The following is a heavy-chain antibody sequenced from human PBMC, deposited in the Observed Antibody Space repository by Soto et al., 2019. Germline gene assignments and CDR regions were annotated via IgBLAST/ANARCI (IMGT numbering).Heavy chain of an antibody. CDR2: VNHSGDT. CDR3: ARAPYYYGSGSSEAFDI. Sequence: QVQLQQWGAGLLKPSETLSLTCTIYRGSFSGFCWNWVRQPPGKGLEWIGEVNHSGDTMYNPSLKSRVSISIDTSKNQFSLRLTSVIAADTAVYYCARAPYYYGSGSSEAFDIWGQGTAVTVSS. V-gene: IGHV4-34*02. CDR1: RGSFSGFC. J-gene: IGHJ3*02. D-gene: IGHD3-10*01.